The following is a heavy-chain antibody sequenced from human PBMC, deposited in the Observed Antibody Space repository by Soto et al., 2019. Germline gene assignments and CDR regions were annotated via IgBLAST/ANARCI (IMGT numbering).Heavy chain of an antibody. J-gene: IGHJ4*02. CDR2: TTSNGGNT. Sequence: EVQLVESGGGLVQPGGSLSLSCVASGFTFSSYAMHWVRQAPGKGLEYVAATTSNGGNTFYANSVKGRFTISRDNSKNTLYLQMGGLRVEDMAVYYCARAREPDVRYFDWLNGYFDSWGQGTLVTV. V-gene: IGHV3-64*01. D-gene: IGHD3-9*01. CDR3: ARAREPDVRYFDWLNGYFDS. CDR1: GFTFSSYA.